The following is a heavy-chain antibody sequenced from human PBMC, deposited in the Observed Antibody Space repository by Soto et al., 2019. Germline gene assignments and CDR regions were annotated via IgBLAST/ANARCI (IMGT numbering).Heavy chain of an antibody. J-gene: IGHJ4*02. CDR1: GEAFSGYY. CDR3: ARGPGGNAYSAPFDY. Sequence: QVQLQQWGAGLLKPSETLSLTCAVYGEAFSGYYWSLSRQPPAKGLEWIGEINHSGSTNSILSLKSRVTIAVDTSKKQFSLMLRSVTAADTAVYYCARGPGGNAYSAPFDYWGKGTLVTVSA. CDR2: INHSGST. V-gene: IGHV4-34*01. D-gene: IGHD1-1*01.